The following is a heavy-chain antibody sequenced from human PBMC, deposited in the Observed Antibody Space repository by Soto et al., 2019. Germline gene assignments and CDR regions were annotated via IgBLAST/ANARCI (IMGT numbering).Heavy chain of an antibody. D-gene: IGHD6-19*01. Sequence: QVQLQESGPGLVKPSETLSLTCTVSGGSISSYYWSWFRQPPGKGLEWIGYIYYSGSTNYNPSLKSRVTISVDTSKNQFSLKLTSVTAADTAVYYCASTQQWLAFDYWGQGTLVTVSS. CDR3: ASTQQWLAFDY. CDR2: IYYSGST. CDR1: GGSISSYY. J-gene: IGHJ4*02. V-gene: IGHV4-59*01.